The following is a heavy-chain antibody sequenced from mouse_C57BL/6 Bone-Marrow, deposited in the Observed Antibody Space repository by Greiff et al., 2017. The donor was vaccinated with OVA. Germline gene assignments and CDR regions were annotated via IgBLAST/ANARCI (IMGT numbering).Heavy chain of an antibody. CDR1: GFSLTSYG. J-gene: IGHJ1*03. CDR2: IWRGGST. Sequence: VQVVESGPGLVQPSQSLSITCTVSGFSLTSYGVHWVRQSPGKGLEWMGVIWRGGSTDYNAAFISTLSISKDHAKSQVFFRMNSLQADDTAIYYCARGFWYFDVWGTGTTVTVSS. CDR3: ARGFWYFDV. V-gene: IGHV2-2*01.